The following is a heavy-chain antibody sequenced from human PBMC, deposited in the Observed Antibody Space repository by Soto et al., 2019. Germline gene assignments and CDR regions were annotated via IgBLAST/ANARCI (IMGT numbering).Heavy chain of an antibody. V-gene: IGHV1-69*13. CDR2: IIPIFGTA. CDR3: ARAVLAGHPFDY. Sequence: ASVKVSCKASGGTFSSYAISWVRQAPGQGLEWMGGIIPIFGTANYAQKFQGRVTITADESTSTAYMELSSLRSEDTAVYYCARAVLAGHPFDYWGQGTLVTVSS. J-gene: IGHJ4*02. D-gene: IGHD6-19*01. CDR1: GGTFSSYA.